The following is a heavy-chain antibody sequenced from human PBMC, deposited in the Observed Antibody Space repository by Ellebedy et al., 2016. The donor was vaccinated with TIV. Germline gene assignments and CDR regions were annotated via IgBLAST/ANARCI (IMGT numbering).Heavy chain of an antibody. CDR1: GYTFSSYG. V-gene: IGHV1-8*01. CDR3: AREIFGSGSYPLDY. J-gene: IGHJ4*02. D-gene: IGHD3-10*01. Sequence: ASVKVSXKASGYTFSSYGINWVRQATGQGLEWIGWMNPNSGDTGYTQKFQGRVTMTRDTSISTAYMELSNLRSEDTAVYYCAREIFGSGSYPLDYWGQGTLVTVSS. CDR2: MNPNSGDT.